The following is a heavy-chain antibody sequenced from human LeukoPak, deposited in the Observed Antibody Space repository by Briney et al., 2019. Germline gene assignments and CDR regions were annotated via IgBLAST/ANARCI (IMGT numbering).Heavy chain of an antibody. Sequence: SGGSLRLSCEASGFTFSRNWMTWVRQAPGKGLEWVANIKQGGSEQYYVDSVKGRFTISRDNAKNSLYLQMNSLRAEDTAVFYCARGGLHDFDYWGQGTLVTVSS. J-gene: IGHJ4*02. CDR1: GFTFSRNW. D-gene: IGHD4-11*01. CDR2: IKQGGSEQ. V-gene: IGHV3-7*01. CDR3: ARGGLHDFDY.